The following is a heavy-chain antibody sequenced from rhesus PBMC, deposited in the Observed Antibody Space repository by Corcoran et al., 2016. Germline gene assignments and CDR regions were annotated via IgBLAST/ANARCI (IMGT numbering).Heavy chain of an antibody. CDR1: GFTFSDYW. V-gene: IGHV3-37*01. J-gene: IGHJ4*01. D-gene: IGHD6-31*01. CDR2: IRPPNGSNT. Sequence: EVQLVESGGGLVQRGGSLRLSCVAPGFTFSDYWMAWVRQATGKGLEWVSRIRPPNGSNTYYLDPVQGRFTISRDSAKNTLYLPMNSLRAEDTAVYYCARVIAAAGTLVDYWGQGVLVTVSS. CDR3: ARVIAAAGTLVDY.